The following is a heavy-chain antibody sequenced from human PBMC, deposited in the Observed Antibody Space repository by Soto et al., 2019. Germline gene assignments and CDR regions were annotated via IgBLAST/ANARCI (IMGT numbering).Heavy chain of an antibody. V-gene: IGHV3-53*02. Sequence: EVQLVETGGGLIQPGGSLRLSCAASGFTVSSNYMSWARQAPGKGLEWVSVIYSGGSTYYADSVKGRFTISRDNSKNTLYLQMNSLRAEDTAVYYCAREYYYDSSGYDYWGQGTLVTVSS. CDR2: IYSGGST. D-gene: IGHD3-22*01. J-gene: IGHJ4*02. CDR1: GFTVSSNY. CDR3: AREYYYDSSGYDY.